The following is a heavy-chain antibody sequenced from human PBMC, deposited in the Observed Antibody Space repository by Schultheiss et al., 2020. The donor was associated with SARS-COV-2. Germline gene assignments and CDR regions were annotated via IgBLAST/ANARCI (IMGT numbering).Heavy chain of an antibody. CDR2: INTNTGNP. J-gene: IGHJ6*02. V-gene: IGHV7-4-1*02. D-gene: IGHD2-15*01. CDR1: GHTFTNYV. CDR3: ARGGTRDYYYYYGMDV. Sequence: GESLKISCKASGHTFTNYVINWVRQAPGQGLEWMGWINTNTGNPTYAQGFTGRFVFSLDTSVSTAYLQISSLKAEDTAVYYCARGGTRDYYYYYGMDVWGQGTTVTVSS.